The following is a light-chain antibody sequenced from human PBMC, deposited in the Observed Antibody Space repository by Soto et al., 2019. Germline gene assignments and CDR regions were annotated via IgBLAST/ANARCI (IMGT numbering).Light chain of an antibody. CDR1: QSVSRSF. Sequence: EIVLTQSPGTLSLSPGERATLSCRASQSVSRSFLAWYQQKPAQAPRLLIYGASSRATGIPDRFSGSWSGTDFTLTISRLEPEDFAIYYCQQYGSSPWTFGQGTKVEIK. CDR3: QQYGSSPWT. V-gene: IGKV3-20*01. J-gene: IGKJ1*01. CDR2: GAS.